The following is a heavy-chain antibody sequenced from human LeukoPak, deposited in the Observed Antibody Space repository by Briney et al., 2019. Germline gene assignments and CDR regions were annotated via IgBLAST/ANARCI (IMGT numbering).Heavy chain of an antibody. CDR2: MNPNSGNT. J-gene: IGHJ4*02. CDR3: IVLGGWYWYFDY. Sequence: GASVKVSCKASGYTFTSYDINWVRQATGQGLEWMGWMNPNSGNTGYAQKFQGRVTMTRNTSISTAYMELSSLRSEDTAVYYCIVLGGWYWYFDYWGQGTLVTVSS. D-gene: IGHD6-19*01. CDR1: GYTFTSYD. V-gene: IGHV1-8*01.